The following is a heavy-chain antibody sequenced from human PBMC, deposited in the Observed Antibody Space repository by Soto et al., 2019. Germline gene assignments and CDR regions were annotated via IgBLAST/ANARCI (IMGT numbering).Heavy chain of an antibody. CDR1: GNTFTYRY. Sequence: QMQLVQSGAEVKKPGSSVTVSCKALGNTFTYRYLHWVRQAPGQALEWMGWITPFNGDVHYAQKFQERVTITRDRSINTAYMRMSSLRSEDTAMYYCASGGAGSGPFTWELPDHWVQGTLVTVSS. D-gene: IGHD1-26*01. J-gene: IGHJ4*02. CDR2: ITPFNGDV. CDR3: ASGGAGSGPFTWELPDH. V-gene: IGHV1-45*02.